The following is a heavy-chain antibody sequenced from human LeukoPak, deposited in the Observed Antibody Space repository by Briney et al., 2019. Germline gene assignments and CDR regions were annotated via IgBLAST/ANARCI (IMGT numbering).Heavy chain of an antibody. J-gene: IGHJ4*02. D-gene: IGHD2-8*02. V-gene: IGHV4-59*08. CDR3: AGHHPRNTVDF. CDR2: ISDIGSI. Sequence: SETLSLTCTVSGGSISSYYWSWLRQPPGKGLEWIAYISDIGSINYNPSLKSRVTISLDTSKNHFSLKLSSVTAADTAVYYCAGHHPRNTVDFWGQGTLVTVSS. CDR1: GGSISSYY.